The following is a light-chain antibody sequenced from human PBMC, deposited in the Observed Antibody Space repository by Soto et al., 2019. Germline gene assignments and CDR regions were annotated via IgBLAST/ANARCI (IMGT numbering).Light chain of an antibody. Sequence: EMVLKQSPATLSLSPGERATLSCRASQSVSNYLAGYQQKPGQAPRLLIYAATDRATGIPARFSGSGSGTDFTHAISSLEPDDGAVYCGQELSDWPPGITFGQGARLEIK. CDR3: QELSDWPPGIT. CDR1: QSVSNY. J-gene: IGKJ5*01. V-gene: IGKV3-11*01. CDR2: AAT.